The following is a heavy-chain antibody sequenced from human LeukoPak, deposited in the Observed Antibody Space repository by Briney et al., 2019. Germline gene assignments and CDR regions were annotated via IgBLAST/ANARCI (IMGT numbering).Heavy chain of an antibody. CDR3: ARPSYCVADNCGYWLDP. J-gene: IGHJ5*02. CDR1: GYTFTKYL. Sequence: ASVKVSCKTPGYTFTKYLIHWVRQAPGQGLEWMGTINPQGDITNYAQRFQGRITLTEDTSTSTVYMELSSLTSEGTAVYYCARPSYCVADNCGYWLDPWGPGTLVTVSS. D-gene: IGHD2-21*01. V-gene: IGHV1-46*01. CDR2: INPQGDIT.